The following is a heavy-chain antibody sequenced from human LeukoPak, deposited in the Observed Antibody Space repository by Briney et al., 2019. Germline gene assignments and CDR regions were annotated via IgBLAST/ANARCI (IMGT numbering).Heavy chain of an antibody. CDR3: ARALTYYYGSGSGY. CDR2: ISSSSSTI. CDR1: GFTFSSYS. J-gene: IGHJ4*02. Sequence: PGGSLRLSCAASGFTFSSYSMSWVRQAPGKGLEWVSYISSSSSTIYYADSVKGRFTISRDNAKNSLYLQMNSLRAEDTAVYYCARALTYYYGSGSGYWGQGTLVTVSS. V-gene: IGHV3-48*01. D-gene: IGHD3-10*01.